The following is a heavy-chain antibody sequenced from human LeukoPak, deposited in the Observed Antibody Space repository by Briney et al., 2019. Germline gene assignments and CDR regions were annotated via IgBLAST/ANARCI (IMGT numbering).Heavy chain of an antibody. Sequence: SETLSLTCTVSGDSISSYYWSWIRQPPGKELEWIGWSGHIYARGSTNYHPSLKSRATISVDTSKNQFSLKLSSVTAADTAVYYCARYYYGSGSNYNIAYFDHWGQGTLVTVSS. CDR1: GDSISSYY. CDR3: ARYYYGSGSNYNIAYFDH. V-gene: IGHV4-4*09. D-gene: IGHD3-10*01. J-gene: IGHJ4*02. CDR2: IYARGST.